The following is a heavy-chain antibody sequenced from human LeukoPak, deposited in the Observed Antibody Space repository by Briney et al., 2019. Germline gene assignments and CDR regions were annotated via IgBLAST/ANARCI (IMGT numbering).Heavy chain of an antibody. CDR2: INHSGST. D-gene: IGHD5-12*01. Sequence: SETLSLTCAVYGGSFSDYYWSWIRQPPGKGLEWNGEINHSGSTNYNPSLKSRVTISVDTSKNQFSLKLSSVTAADTAVYYCARGRRVATIGGDFDYWGQGTLVTVSS. CDR1: GGSFSDYY. CDR3: ARGRRVATIGGDFDY. V-gene: IGHV4-34*01. J-gene: IGHJ4*02.